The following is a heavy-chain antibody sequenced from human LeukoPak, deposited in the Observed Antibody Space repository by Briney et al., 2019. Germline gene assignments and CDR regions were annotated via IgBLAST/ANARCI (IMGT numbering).Heavy chain of an antibody. CDR1: GFTFSSYG. CDR2: ISYDGSNK. V-gene: IGHV3-30*03. D-gene: IGHD6-25*01. J-gene: IGHJ4*02. CDR3: ARDRDSSGYYFDY. Sequence: GGSLRLSCAASGFTFSSYGMHWVRQAPGKGLEWVAVISYDGSNKYYADSVKGRFTISSDNSKNTLYLQMNSLRAEDTAVYYCARDRDSSGYYFDYWGQGTLVTVSS.